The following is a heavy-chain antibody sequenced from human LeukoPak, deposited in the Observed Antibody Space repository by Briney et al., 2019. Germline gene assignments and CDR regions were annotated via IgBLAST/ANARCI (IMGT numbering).Heavy chain of an antibody. D-gene: IGHD2-2*01. CDR3: ARGSTSDY. J-gene: IGHJ4*02. Sequence: SETLSLTCTVSGGSISSSSYYWGWIRQPPGKGLEWIGSIYYSGSTYYNPSLKSRVTISVDTSKNQFSLKLSSVTAADTAVYYCARGSTSDYWGQGTLVTVSS. V-gene: IGHV4-39*01. CDR1: GGSISSSSYY. CDR2: IYYSGST.